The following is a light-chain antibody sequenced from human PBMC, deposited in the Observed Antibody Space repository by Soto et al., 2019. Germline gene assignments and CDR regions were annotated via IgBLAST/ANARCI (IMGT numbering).Light chain of an antibody. CDR1: SGHSNYA. CDR3: QTWGNGFRI. CDR2: VNSDGSH. V-gene: IGLV4-69*01. J-gene: IGLJ2*01. Sequence: QPVLTQSPSASASLGASVKLTYTLSSGHSNYAIAWHQEQPEMGPRFLMKVNSDGSHTKGDGVPDRFSGSSSGAERYLTSSSLQSEDEADYYCQTWGNGFRIFGGGTKVTVL.